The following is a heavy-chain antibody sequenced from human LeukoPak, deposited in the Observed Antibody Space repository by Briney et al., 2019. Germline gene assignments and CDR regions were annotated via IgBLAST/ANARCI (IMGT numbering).Heavy chain of an antibody. V-gene: IGHV1-69*13. D-gene: IGHD1-26*01. CDR3: ARRWSVGATSGAFDI. CDR2: IIPIFGTA. Sequence: SVKVSCKASGGTFSSYAISWVRQAPGQGLEWMGGIIPIFGTANYAQKFQGRVTITADESTSTAYMELSSLRSEDAAVYYCARRWSVGATSGAFDIWGLGTMVTVSS. CDR1: GGTFSSYA. J-gene: IGHJ3*02.